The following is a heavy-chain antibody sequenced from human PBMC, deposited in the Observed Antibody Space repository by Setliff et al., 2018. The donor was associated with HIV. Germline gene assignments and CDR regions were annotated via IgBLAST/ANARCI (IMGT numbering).Heavy chain of an antibody. V-gene: IGHV4-4*09. J-gene: IGHJ4*02. CDR1: GGSFSDYY. CDR3: ARLRQWLAFFDS. D-gene: IGHD6-19*01. CDR2: IYTSGST. Sequence: SETLSLTCALYGGSFSDYYWSWIRQPPGKGLEWIGYIYTSGSTNYNPSLKSRVTISVDTSQNQFSLKLTSVTAADTAVYYCARLRQWLAFFDSWGQGTLVTVSS.